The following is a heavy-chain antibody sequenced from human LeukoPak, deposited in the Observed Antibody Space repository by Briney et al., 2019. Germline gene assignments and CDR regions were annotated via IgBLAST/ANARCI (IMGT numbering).Heavy chain of an antibody. J-gene: IGHJ6*02. CDR1: GGSTSSYY. D-gene: IGHD5-12*01. Sequence: PSETLSLTCTVSGGSTSSYYWTWIRQPPGKGLEWIGYIYYSGSTNYNPSLKSRVTISVDTSKNQFSLKLSSVTAADTAVYYCARSGPDYSQIGYYYYGMDVWGQGTTVTVSS. CDR3: ARSGPDYSQIGYYYYGMDV. CDR2: IYYSGST. V-gene: IGHV4-59*01.